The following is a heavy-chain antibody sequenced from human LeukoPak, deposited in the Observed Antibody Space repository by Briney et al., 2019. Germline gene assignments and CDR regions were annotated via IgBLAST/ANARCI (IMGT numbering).Heavy chain of an antibody. Sequence: GASVKVSCKASGGSFSSYVITWVRQAPGQGLEWMGRIIPVLGVSNFAQKFEGRVTITADKSTNTAHMELRRLESGDTAVYYCARDRYSGSLDAFDIWGQGTMVTVSS. D-gene: IGHD1-26*01. V-gene: IGHV1-69*04. J-gene: IGHJ3*02. CDR1: GGSFSSYV. CDR2: IIPVLGVS. CDR3: ARDRYSGSLDAFDI.